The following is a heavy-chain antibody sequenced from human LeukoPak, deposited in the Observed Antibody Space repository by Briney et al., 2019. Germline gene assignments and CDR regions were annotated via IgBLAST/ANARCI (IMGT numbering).Heavy chain of an antibody. CDR2: LHYSENT. J-gene: IGHJ4*02. D-gene: IGHD1-26*01. Sequence: PSETLSLTCTVSGGSISPYYWSWIRQPPGKGLEWIGHLHYSENTRYNPSLKRRVTISEDTSKTQFSLKLTSVTAADTAVYYCARGDPSGRPGIAFDYWGRGTLVTVSS. V-gene: IGHV4-59*01. CDR1: GGSISPYY. CDR3: ARGDPSGRPGIAFDY.